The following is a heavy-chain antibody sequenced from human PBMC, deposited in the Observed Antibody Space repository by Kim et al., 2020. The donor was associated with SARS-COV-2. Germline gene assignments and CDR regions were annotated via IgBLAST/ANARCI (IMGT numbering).Heavy chain of an antibody. CDR3: ARERGRIAARGYFDY. D-gene: IGHD6-6*01. V-gene: IGHV4-34*01. Sequence: PALKSRVTISVDTSKKQFSLKLSSVTAADTAVYYCARERGRIAARGYFDYWGQGTLVTVSS. J-gene: IGHJ4*02.